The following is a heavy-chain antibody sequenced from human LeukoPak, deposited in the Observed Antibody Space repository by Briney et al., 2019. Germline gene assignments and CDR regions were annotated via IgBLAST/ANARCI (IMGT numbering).Heavy chain of an antibody. D-gene: IGHD3-10*01. V-gene: IGHV3-66*01. J-gene: IGHJ4*02. CDR1: GFSVNTNY. Sequence: GGSLRFSCAASGFSVNTNYMSWVRQAPGKELEWVSVLYTGGTIYYADSVKGRFTISKDRSKNTLDLQMNSLRVEDTAIYYCAKDPHNSGSGSHFDYWGQGTLVTVSS. CDR2: LYTGGTI. CDR3: AKDPHNSGSGSHFDY.